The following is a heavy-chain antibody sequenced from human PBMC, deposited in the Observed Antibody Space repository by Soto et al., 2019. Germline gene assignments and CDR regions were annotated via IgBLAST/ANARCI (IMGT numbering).Heavy chain of an antibody. V-gene: IGHV3-48*02. J-gene: IGHJ4*02. Sequence: PGGSLRLSCAASGFTFRSYSMNWVRQAPGKGLEWVSYISSGGSTTYYADSVKGRFTISRDNAKNSLYLQMNSLRDEDTAVYYCARDLPEGGSGYYPYFDYWGQGTLVTVSS. CDR1: GFTFRSYS. CDR3: ARDLPEGGSGYYPYFDY. D-gene: IGHD3-22*01. CDR2: ISSGGSTT.